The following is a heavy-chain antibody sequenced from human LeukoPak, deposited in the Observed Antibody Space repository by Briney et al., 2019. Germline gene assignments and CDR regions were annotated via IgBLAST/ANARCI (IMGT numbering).Heavy chain of an antibody. D-gene: IGHD3-22*01. Sequence: ASVKVSCKASGYTLTSYDINWVRQATGQGLEWMGWMNPNSGNTGYAQKFQGRVTMTRNTSISTAYMELSSLRSEDTAVYYCARGGGDYYDSSGYYYFDYWGQGTLVTVSS. CDR3: ARGGGDYYDSSGYYYFDY. J-gene: IGHJ4*02. V-gene: IGHV1-8*01. CDR2: MNPNSGNT. CDR1: GYTLTSYD.